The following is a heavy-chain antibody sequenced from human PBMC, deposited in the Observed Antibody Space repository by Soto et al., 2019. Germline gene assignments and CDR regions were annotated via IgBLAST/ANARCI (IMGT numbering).Heavy chain of an antibody. V-gene: IGHV4-59*01. CDR1: GGSISSYY. CDR2: IYYSGST. CDR3: ARGSPYYDFWSGYYGSNWFDP. D-gene: IGHD3-3*01. Sequence: QVQLQESGPGLVKPSETLSLTCTVSGGSISSYYWSWIRQPPGKGLEWIGYIYYSGSTNYNPSLKSRVTISVDTSKNQFSLKLSSVTAADTAVYYCARGSPYYDFWSGYYGSNWFDPWGQGTLVTVSS. J-gene: IGHJ5*02.